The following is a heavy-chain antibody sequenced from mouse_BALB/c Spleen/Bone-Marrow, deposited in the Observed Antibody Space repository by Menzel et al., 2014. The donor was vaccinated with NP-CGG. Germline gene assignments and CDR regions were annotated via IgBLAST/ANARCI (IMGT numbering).Heavy chain of an antibody. D-gene: IGHD1-1*01. V-gene: IGHV5-4*02. Sequence: EVKLVESGGGLVKPGGSLKLSCAASGFTFSDYYMYWVRQTPEKRLEWVATISDGGSYTYYPDSVKGRFTISRDNAKNNLYLQMSSLKSEDTAMYYCANYYGSTWFAYWGQATPATVSA. CDR3: ANYYGSTWFAY. CDR1: GFTFSDYY. J-gene: IGHJ3*01. CDR2: ISDGGSYT.